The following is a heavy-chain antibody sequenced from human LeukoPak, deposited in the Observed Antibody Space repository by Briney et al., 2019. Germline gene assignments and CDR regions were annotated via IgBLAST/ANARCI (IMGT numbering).Heavy chain of an antibody. CDR1: GGSIRSSNYY. D-gene: IGHD3-22*01. J-gene: IGHJ4*02. Sequence: MASETLSLTCTVSGGSIRSSNYYWGWIRQPPGKGLEWIGTLYYSGSTHYNPSLKSRVTISVDTSKNQFSLKLTSMTAADTAVYYCAREGRDSYDSSGYSPDYWGQGALVTVSS. CDR2: LYYSGST. V-gene: IGHV4-39*07. CDR3: AREGRDSYDSSGYSPDY.